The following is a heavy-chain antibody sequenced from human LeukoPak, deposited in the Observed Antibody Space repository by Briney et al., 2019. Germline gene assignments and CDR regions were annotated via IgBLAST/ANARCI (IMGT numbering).Heavy chain of an antibody. V-gene: IGHV3-7*01. CDR3: ARGPTNGQAFDY. D-gene: IGHD2-8*01. Sequence: GGSLRLSCAASGFTFSSSWMTWVRQAPGKGLEWVASIREDGSEKASVDSVKGRFTISRDNAKNSLYLQMDSLRAEDTAVYYCARGPTNGQAFDYWGQGTLVSVSS. CDR2: IREDGSEK. J-gene: IGHJ4*02. CDR1: GFTFSSSW.